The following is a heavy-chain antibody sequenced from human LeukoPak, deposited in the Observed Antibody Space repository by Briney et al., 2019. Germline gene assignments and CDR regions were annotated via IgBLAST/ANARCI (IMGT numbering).Heavy chain of an antibody. CDR3: ARGDSSGYPVKD. CDR1: GFTVSSNY. Sequence: GGSLRLSCAASGFTVSSNYMSWVRQAPGKGLECVSVIYSGGSTYYADSVKGRFTISRDNSKNTLYLQMNSLRAEHTAVYYCARGDSSGYPVKDWGQGTLVTVSS. V-gene: IGHV3-53*01. J-gene: IGHJ4*02. CDR2: IYSGGST. D-gene: IGHD3-22*01.